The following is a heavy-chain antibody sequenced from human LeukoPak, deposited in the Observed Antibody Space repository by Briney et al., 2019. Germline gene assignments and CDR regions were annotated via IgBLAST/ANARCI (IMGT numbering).Heavy chain of an antibody. CDR1: GYTFTSYG. CDR2: ISAYNGNT. CDR3: ASSRFSDIVVVPAADY. V-gene: IGHV1-18*01. J-gene: IGHJ4*02. Sequence: ASVKVSCKASGYTFTSYGISWVRQAPGQGLEWMGWISAYNGNTNYAQKLQGRVTMTTDTSTSTAYMELRSLRSDDTAVYYCASSRFSDIVVVPAADYWGQGTLVTVSS. D-gene: IGHD2-2*01.